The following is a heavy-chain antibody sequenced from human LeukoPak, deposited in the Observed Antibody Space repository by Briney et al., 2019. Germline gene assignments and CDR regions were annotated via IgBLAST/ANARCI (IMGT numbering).Heavy chain of an antibody. V-gene: IGHV3-15*01. Sequence: GGSLRLSCAASGFTFSNAWMSWVRQAPGKGLEWVGRIKSKTDGGTTDYAAPVKGRFTISRDDSKNTLYLQMNSLKTEDTAVYYCTTARPLPHCSNTSCYFSIAFDIWGQGTMVTVSS. CDR3: TTARPLPHCSNTSCYFSIAFDI. CDR2: IKSKTDGGTT. D-gene: IGHD2-2*01. CDR1: GFTFSNAW. J-gene: IGHJ3*02.